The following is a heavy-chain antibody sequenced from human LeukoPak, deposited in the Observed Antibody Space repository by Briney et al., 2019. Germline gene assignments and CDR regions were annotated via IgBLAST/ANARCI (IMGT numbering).Heavy chain of an antibody. CDR3: AGGPTYYYDSSGYWPSYYFDY. CDR1: GGTFSSYA. J-gene: IGHJ4*02. V-gene: IGHV1-69*13. CDR2: IIPIFGTA. Sequence: SVKVSCKASGGTFSSYAISWVRQAPGQGLEWMGGIIPIFGTANYAQKFQGRVTITADESTSTVYMELSSLRSEDTAVYYCAGGPTYYYDSSGYWPSYYFDYWGQGTLVTVSS. D-gene: IGHD3-22*01.